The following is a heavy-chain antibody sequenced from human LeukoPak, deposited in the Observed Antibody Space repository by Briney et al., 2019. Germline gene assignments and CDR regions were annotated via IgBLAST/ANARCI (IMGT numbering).Heavy chain of an antibody. CDR3: ARADSSSTGDYYYGMDV. CDR2: IYHSGST. CDR1: GGSISSGGYS. J-gene: IGHJ6*02. D-gene: IGHD6-6*01. V-gene: IGHV4-30-2*01. Sequence: PSQTLSLTCAVPGGSISSGGYSWSWIRQPPGKGLEWIVYIYHSGSTYDNPSLKSRVTISVDRSKNQFSLKLSSVTAADTAVYYCARADSSSTGDYYYGMDVWGQGTTVTVSS.